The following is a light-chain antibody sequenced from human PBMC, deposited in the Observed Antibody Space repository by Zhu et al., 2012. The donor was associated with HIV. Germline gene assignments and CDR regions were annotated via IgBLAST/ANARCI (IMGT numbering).Light chain of an antibody. CDR2: GAS. V-gene: IGKV3-20*01. J-gene: IGKJ1*01. CDR1: QSVSSNY. CDR3: HQYDHPWT. Sequence: EIVLTQSPDTLSLSPGDRATIDCRASQSVSSNYVIWYQQKPGQAPRPLIYGASDRASGVPDRFSGSGSGTDFTLTISRLEPEDFAVYYCHQYDHPWTFGQGTKVEIK.